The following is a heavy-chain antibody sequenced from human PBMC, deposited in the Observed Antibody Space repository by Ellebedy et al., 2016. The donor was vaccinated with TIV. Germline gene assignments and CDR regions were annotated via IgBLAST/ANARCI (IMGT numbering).Heavy chain of an antibody. J-gene: IGHJ3*02. V-gene: IGHV3-48*01. CDR3: VTRHNGAFDI. D-gene: IGHD1-1*01. CDR1: GFTFSSYG. Sequence: GESLKIPXAASGFTFSSYGMNWVRQAPGKGLEWVSYISNSGSTIHYADSVKGRFTISRDNSKKTLFLQMTSLGAEDTAVYYCVTRHNGAFDIWGQGTMVTVSS. CDR2: ISNSGSTI.